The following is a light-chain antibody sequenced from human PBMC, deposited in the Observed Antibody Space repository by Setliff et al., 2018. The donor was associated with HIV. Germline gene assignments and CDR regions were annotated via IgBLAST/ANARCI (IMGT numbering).Light chain of an antibody. CDR2: DVS. CDR3: CSYAGSSSVV. Sequence: QSALTQPASVSGSPGQSITISCTGTSSDVGGYNYVSWYQQHPGKGPKVMIYDVSKRPSGVSNRFSGSKSGNTASLTISGLQAGDEADYYCCSYAGSSSVVFGGGTKATVL. V-gene: IGLV2-23*02. CDR1: SSDVGGYNY. J-gene: IGLJ2*01.